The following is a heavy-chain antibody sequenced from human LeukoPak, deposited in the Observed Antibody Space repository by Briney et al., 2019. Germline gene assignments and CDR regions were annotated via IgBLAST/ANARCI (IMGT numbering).Heavy chain of an antibody. D-gene: IGHD6-13*01. V-gene: IGHV1-18*04. CDR3: ARARIAAAGTIATFGT. Sequence: ASVKVSCKASGYTFTGYYMHWVRQAPGQGLEWMGWISAYNGNTNYAQKLQGRVTMTTDTSTSTAYMELRSLRSDDTAVYYCARARIAAAGTIATFGTWGQGTLVTVSS. J-gene: IGHJ5*02. CDR1: GYTFTGYY. CDR2: ISAYNGNT.